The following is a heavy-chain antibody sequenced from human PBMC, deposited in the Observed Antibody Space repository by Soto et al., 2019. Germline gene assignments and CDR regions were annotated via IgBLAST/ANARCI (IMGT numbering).Heavy chain of an antibody. Sequence: QVRLVQSGAEVRKTGASVKVSCKASGDSVSNDYLHWVRQAPGQGFEWLGLISPFGGATAYAQRFEGRVTVTMDKSSTTFYLELSSLRSDDTAVYYCAKGRGGKTVANFGMDVWGQGVTVTVS. D-gene: IGHD3-16*01. CDR2: ISPFGGAT. V-gene: IGHV1-46*01. CDR3: AKGRGGKTVANFGMDV. J-gene: IGHJ6*02. CDR1: GDSVSNDY.